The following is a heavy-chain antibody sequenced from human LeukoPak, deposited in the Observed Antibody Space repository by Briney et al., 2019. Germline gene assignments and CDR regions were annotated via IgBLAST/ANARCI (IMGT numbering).Heavy chain of an antibody. J-gene: IGHJ5*02. CDR1: GYTFTSYG. Sequence: ASVKVSCKASGYTFTSYGISWVRQAPGQGLEWMGWISAYNGNTNYAQKLQGRVTMTTDTSTSTAYMELRSLRSDDTAVYYCARWKRLFGELSPDEFDPWGQGTLVTVSS. D-gene: IGHD3-10*02. CDR2: ISAYNGNT. V-gene: IGHV1-18*01. CDR3: ARWKRLFGELSPDEFDP.